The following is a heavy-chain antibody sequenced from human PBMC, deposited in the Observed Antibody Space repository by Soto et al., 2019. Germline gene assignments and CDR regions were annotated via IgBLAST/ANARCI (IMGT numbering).Heavy chain of an antibody. D-gene: IGHD2-21*02. CDR2: INHSGST. CDR1: GGSFSGYY. V-gene: IGHV4-34*01. CDR3: ARARDWNYFDY. J-gene: IGHJ4*02. Sequence: SETLSLTCAVYGGSFSGYYWSWIRQPPGKGLEWIGEINHSGSTNYNPSLKSRVTISVDTSKNQFSLKLSSVTAADTAVYYCARARDWNYFDYWGQGTLVTVSS.